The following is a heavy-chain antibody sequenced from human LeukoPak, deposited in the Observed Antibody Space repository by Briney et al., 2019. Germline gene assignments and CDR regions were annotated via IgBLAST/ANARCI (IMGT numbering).Heavy chain of an antibody. CDR2: IYHSGST. Sequence: KPSGTLSLTCAVTGGSIGSSNWWSWVRQPPGKGLEWIGEIYHSGSTNYNPSLKSRVTISVDKSNNQFSLKLSSVTAADTAVHYCARTWYSNRVVDYWGQGTLVTVSS. CDR1: GGSIGSSNW. D-gene: IGHD6-13*01. J-gene: IGHJ4*02. V-gene: IGHV4-4*02. CDR3: ARTWYSNRVVDY.